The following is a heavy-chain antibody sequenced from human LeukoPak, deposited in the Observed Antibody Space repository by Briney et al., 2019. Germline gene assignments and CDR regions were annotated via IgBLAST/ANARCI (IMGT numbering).Heavy chain of an antibody. CDR2: ISGSGGST. D-gene: IGHD6-19*01. CDR1: GFTFSSYA. CDR3: AKDILIAVAGTVGY. V-gene: IGHV3-23*01. J-gene: IGHJ4*02. Sequence: GGSLRLSCAASGFTFSSYAMSWVRQAPGKGLEWVSAISGSGGSTYYADSVKGRFTISRDNSKNTLYLQMNSLRAEDTAVYYCAKDILIAVAGTVGYWGQGTLVTVSS.